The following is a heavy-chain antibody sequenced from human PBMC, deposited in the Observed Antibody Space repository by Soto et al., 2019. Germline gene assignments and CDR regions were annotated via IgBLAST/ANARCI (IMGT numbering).Heavy chain of an antibody. CDR2: IIPVFQTA. D-gene: IGHD3-22*01. CDR1: GGLFSSYP. CDR3: ARGGSGYTWFNEF. V-gene: IGHV1-69*01. Sequence: QEQLVQSGAEVKKPGSSVKVSCKASGGLFSSYPISWVRQVPGQGLEWMGGIIPVFQTAYYTQSFQGRFTITANESTNTASMELSSLRSEDTAIYYWARGGSGYTWFNEFWGQGTLVTVSS. J-gene: IGHJ4*02.